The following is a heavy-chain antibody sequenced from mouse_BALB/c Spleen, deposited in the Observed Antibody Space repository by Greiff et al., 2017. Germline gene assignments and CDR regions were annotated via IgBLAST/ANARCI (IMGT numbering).Heavy chain of an antibody. V-gene: IGHV1-87*01. CDR3: ARGITAVVPYAMDY. D-gene: IGHD1-1*01. J-gene: IGHJ4*01. CDR2: IYPGDGDT. CDR1: GYTFTSYW. Sequence: QVQLQQSGAELARPGASVKLSCKASGYTFTSYWMQWVKQRPGQGLEWIGAIYPGDGDTRYTQKFKGKATLTADKSSSTAYMQLSSLASEDSAVYYCARGITAVVPYAMDYWGQGTSVTVSS.